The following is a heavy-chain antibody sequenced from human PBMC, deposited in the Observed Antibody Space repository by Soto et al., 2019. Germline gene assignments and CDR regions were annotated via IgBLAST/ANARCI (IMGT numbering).Heavy chain of an antibody. CDR1: GFTFTSSA. CDR3: AAVSRSSSNGQMDY. Sequence: QMQLVQSGPEVKKPGTSVKVSCKASGFTFTSSAVQWVRQARGQRLEWIGWIVVGSGNTNYAQKFQERVTITRDMXXSTAYMELSSVRSEDTAVYYCAAVSRSSSNGQMDYWGQGTLVTVSS. CDR2: IVVGSGNT. J-gene: IGHJ4*02. D-gene: IGHD6-6*01. V-gene: IGHV1-58*01.